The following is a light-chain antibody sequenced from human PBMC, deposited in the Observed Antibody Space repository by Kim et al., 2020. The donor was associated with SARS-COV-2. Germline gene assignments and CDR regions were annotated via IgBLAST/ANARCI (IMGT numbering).Light chain of an antibody. J-gene: IGLJ2*01. CDR2: VYSDGRH. Sequence: AAASLTCTLSSGHGTYTSAWYQQRPDKSPRYLMKVYSDGRHVKGDGIPDRLSGSSSGPQRYLTISSLQSGDEADYYCQTWGSGTVVFGGGTQLTVL. CDR1: SGHGTYT. CDR3: QTWGSGTVV. V-gene: IGLV4-69*01.